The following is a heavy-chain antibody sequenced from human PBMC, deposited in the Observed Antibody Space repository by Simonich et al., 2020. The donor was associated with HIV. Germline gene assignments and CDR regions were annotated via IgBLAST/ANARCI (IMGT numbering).Heavy chain of an antibody. J-gene: IGHJ4*02. Sequence: QVQLQQWGAGLLKPSETLSLTCAVYGGSFSGYYWSWIRQPPGKGLEWIGEINHSGSTNYNPSLKSRVTISVDKSKNQFSLKVNSVTAADTAVYLCAKDYTGPWGVFFFDYWGQGALVTVSS. D-gene: IGHD3-3*01. V-gene: IGHV4-34*01. CDR1: GGSFSGYY. CDR2: INHSGST. CDR3: AKDYTGPWGVFFFDY.